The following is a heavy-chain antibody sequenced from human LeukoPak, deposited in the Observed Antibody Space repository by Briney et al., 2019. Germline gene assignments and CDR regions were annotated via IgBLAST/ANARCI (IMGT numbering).Heavy chain of an antibody. J-gene: IGHJ5*02. Sequence: SETLSLTCTVSGGSISSYYWTWIRQPPGEGLEWIGLVFYSGDTNYNPSLQSRVTISVDPSENQFSLTLSSVTNADTAVYYCARSLNVVLVGGAWFDPWGQGTLVTVSS. V-gene: IGHV4-59*01. CDR3: ARSLNVVLVGGAWFDP. CDR2: VFYSGDT. D-gene: IGHD2-15*01. CDR1: GGSISSYY.